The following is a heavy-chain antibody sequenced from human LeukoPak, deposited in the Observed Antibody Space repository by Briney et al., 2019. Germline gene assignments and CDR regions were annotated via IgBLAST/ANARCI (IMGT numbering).Heavy chain of an antibody. CDR2: ISSSSSYI. V-gene: IGHV3-21*01. CDR3: ARSGKIYFDWLLDY. CDR1: GFTFSRHS. Sequence: GGSLRLSCAASGFTFSRHSINWVRQAPGKGLEWVSSISSSSSYIYYADSVKGRFTISWDNAKKSLYLQMNSLRAEDTAVYYCARSGKIYFDWLLDYWGQGTLVTVSS. D-gene: IGHD3-9*01. J-gene: IGHJ4*02.